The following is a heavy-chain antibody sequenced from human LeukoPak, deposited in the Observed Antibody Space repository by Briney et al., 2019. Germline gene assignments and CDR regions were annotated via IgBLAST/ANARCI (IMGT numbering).Heavy chain of an antibody. D-gene: IGHD2-21*02. CDR2: ISSSSSYI. V-gene: IGHV3-21*01. CDR3: ARDLCGGDCYNAFDI. Sequence: GGSLRLSCAASGFTFSSYSMNWVRQAPGKGLEWVSSISSSSSYIYCADSVKGRFTISRDNAKNSLYLQMNSLRAEDTAVYYCARDLCGGDCYNAFDIWGQGTMVTVSS. CDR1: GFTFSSYS. J-gene: IGHJ3*02.